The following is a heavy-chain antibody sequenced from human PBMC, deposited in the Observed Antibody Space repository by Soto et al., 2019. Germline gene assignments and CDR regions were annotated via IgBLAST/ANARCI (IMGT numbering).Heavy chain of an antibody. D-gene: IGHD2-21*01. J-gene: IGHJ5*02. CDR2: IYYSGST. V-gene: IGHV4-30-4*01. CDR3: VRGGIAGHWFDP. CDR1: GGSISSGDYY. Sequence: SETLSLTCTVSGGSISSGDYYWSWIRQPPGKGLEWIGYIYYSGSTYYNPSLKSRVTISVDTSKNQFSLKLSSVTAADTAVYYCVRGGIAGHWFDPWGQGILVTVSS.